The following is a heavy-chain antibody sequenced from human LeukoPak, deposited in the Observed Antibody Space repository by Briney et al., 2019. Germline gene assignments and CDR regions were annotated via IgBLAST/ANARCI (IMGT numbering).Heavy chain of an antibody. CDR3: AKGPAPTIFGVVPFDY. CDR2: ISGGGGST. V-gene: IGHV3-23*01. CDR1: GFTFSSYA. J-gene: IGHJ4*02. Sequence: PGGSLRLSCVASGFTFSSYAMSWVRQTPGKGLEWVSDISGGGGSTDYADSVKGRFTISRDNSKNTLYLQMNSLRAEDTAVYYCAKGPAPTIFGVVPFDYWGQGILVTVSS. D-gene: IGHD3-3*01.